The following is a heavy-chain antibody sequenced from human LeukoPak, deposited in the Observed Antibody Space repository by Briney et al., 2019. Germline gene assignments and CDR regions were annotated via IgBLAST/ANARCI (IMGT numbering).Heavy chain of an antibody. Sequence: GGSLRLSCAASGFTVSSNYMSWVRQAPGKGLEWVGRIRSKTDGGTTDYAAPVKGRFTISRDDSKNTLYLQMNSLKTEDTAVYYCTTRIVGGWDWGQGTLVTVSS. J-gene: IGHJ4*02. CDR3: TTRIVGGWD. CDR1: GFTVSSNY. CDR2: IRSKTDGGTT. V-gene: IGHV3-15*01. D-gene: IGHD1-26*01.